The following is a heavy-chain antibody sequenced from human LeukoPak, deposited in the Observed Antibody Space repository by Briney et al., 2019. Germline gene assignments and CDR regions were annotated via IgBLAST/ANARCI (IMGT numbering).Heavy chain of an antibody. CDR1: GFTFSSYS. J-gene: IGHJ4*02. Sequence: GGSLRLSCAASGFTFSSYSMNWVRQAPGKGLEWVSSISSSSSYIYYADSVKGRFTISRDNAKNSLYLQMNSLRAEDTAVYYCARDQSIAVAGAHIDYWGQGTLVTVSS. D-gene: IGHD6-19*01. CDR3: ARDQSIAVAGAHIDY. CDR2: ISSSSSYI. V-gene: IGHV3-21*04.